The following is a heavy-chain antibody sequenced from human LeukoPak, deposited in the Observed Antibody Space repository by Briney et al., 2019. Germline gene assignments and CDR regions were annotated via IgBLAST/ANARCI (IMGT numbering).Heavy chain of an antibody. Sequence: SVKVSFKASGYTFTSTEIMWVRQATGQGLEWMGWMNPNSGDTGYAQKFQGRVTMTRDTSTSTAYMELSRLRFEDTAVYYCARAPRQLSYYYGVDVWGQGTTVTVSS. V-gene: IGHV1-8*01. J-gene: IGHJ6*02. D-gene: IGHD5-18*01. CDR1: GYTFTSTE. CDR3: ARAPRQLSYYYGVDV. CDR2: MNPNSGDT.